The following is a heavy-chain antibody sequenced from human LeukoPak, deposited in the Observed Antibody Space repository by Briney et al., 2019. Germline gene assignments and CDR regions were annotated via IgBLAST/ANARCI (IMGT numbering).Heavy chain of an antibody. CDR3: ARDRESRNYFDY. CDR1: GFTFSSYA. CDR2: ISYDGSNK. J-gene: IGHJ4*02. V-gene: IGHV3-30-3*01. D-gene: IGHD3-10*01. Sequence: PGGSLRLSCAASGFTFSSYAMHWVRQAPGKGLEWVAVISYDGSNKYYADSVKGRFTISRDNSKNTLYLQMNSLRAEDTAVYYCARDRESRNYFDYWGQGTLVTVSS.